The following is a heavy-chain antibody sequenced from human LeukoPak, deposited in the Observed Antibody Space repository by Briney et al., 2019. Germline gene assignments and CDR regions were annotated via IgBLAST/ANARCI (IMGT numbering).Heavy chain of an antibody. CDR3: VRDAGVVVAATPNYSDY. D-gene: IGHD2-15*01. V-gene: IGHV4-4*07. J-gene: IGHJ4*02. CDR1: GGSISSYY. CDR2: IYTSGST. Sequence: PSETLSLTCTVSGGSISSYYWSWIRQPAGKGLEWIGRIYTSGSTNYNPSLKSRVTISVDMSKNQFSLKLNSVTAADTAVYYCVRDAGVVVAATPNYSDYWGQGTLVTVSS.